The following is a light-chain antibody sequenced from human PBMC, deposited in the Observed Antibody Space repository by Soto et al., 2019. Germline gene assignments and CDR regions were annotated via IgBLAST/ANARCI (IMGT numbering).Light chain of an antibody. CDR2: EVR. Sequence: QSPRTQPASVSWSPGHSITISCAGTMRDVGAYNLVSWYQQHPGRVPQLIIYEVRNRPSGISFRFSGSKSGNTASLTISGLQAEEEADYYCSSFTSKTNIIFGGGTKVTVL. J-gene: IGLJ2*01. V-gene: IGLV2-14*01. CDR3: SSFTSKTNII. CDR1: MRDVGAYNL.